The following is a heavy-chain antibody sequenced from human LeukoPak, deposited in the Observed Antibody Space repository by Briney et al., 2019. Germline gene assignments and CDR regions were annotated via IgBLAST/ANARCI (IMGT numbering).Heavy chain of an antibody. CDR2: ISAYNGNT. Sequence: ASVKVSCKASGYTFTSYGISWVRQAPGQGLEWMGWISAYNGNTNYAQKLQGRVTMTTDTSTSTAYMELSSLRSEDTAVYYCARGSSSWYDPLLHHWGQGTLVTVSS. CDR1: GYTFTSYG. J-gene: IGHJ1*01. CDR3: ARGSSSWYDPLLHH. D-gene: IGHD6-13*01. V-gene: IGHV1-18*01.